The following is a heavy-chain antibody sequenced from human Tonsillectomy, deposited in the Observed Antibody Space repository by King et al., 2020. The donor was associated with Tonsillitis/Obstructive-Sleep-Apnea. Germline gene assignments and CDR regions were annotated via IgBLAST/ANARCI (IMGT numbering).Heavy chain of an antibody. V-gene: IGHV3-30*04. CDR2: ISYDGSNK. D-gene: IGHD3-22*01. J-gene: IGHJ4*02. CDR1: GFTFSNYA. CDR3: AREYFHSSGYYYVGYLDY. Sequence: VQLVESGGGVVQPGRSLRLSCAASGFTFSNYAMHWVRQAPGKGLEWVALISYDGSNKYYADSVKGRFTFSRDNSKNTLYLQMNSLRAEDTAVYYCAREYFHSSGYYYVGYLDYWGQGTLVTVSS.